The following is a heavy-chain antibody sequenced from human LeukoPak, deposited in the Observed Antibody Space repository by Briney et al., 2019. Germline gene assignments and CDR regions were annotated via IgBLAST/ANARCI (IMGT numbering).Heavy chain of an antibody. D-gene: IGHD3-16*01. J-gene: IGHJ6*03. CDR1: GGSFSGYY. Sequence: PSETLSLTCAVYGGSFSGYYWSWIRQPPGKGLEWIGEINHSGSTNYNPSLKSRVTISVDTSKNQFSLKLSSVTAADTAVYYCARSGGVLAYYYMDVWGKGTTVTVSS. V-gene: IGHV4-34*01. CDR3: ARSGGVLAYYYMDV. CDR2: INHSGST.